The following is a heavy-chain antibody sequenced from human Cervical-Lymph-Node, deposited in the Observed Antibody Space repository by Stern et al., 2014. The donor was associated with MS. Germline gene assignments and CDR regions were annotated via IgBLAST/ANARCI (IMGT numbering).Heavy chain of an antibody. J-gene: IGHJ2*01. Sequence: EVQLVESGGGLVQPGRSLRLSCAASGFTFDDYAMHWVRQAPGKGLEWVSGISWNSGSIGYADSVKGRFTISRDNAKNSLYLQMNSLRAEDTALYYCAKDISNSYWYFDLWGRGTLVTVSS. V-gene: IGHV3-9*01. CDR1: GFTFDDYA. D-gene: IGHD4-11*01. CDR3: AKDISNSYWYFDL. CDR2: ISWNSGSI.